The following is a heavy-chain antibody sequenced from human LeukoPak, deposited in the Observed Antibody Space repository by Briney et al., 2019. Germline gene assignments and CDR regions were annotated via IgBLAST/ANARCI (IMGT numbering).Heavy chain of an antibody. CDR1: GDSISSYY. V-gene: IGHV4-59*01. D-gene: IGHD1-14*01. CDR3: AXXRRAFRXNLGRSTEYYDYYYMDV. J-gene: IGHJ6*03. Sequence: PSETLSLTCTVSGDSISSYYWSWIRQPPGKGLEWIGYIYYSGNTNYNPSLKSRVTVSVDTSKNQFSLKLTSVTAADTAVYYCAXXRRAFRXNLGRSTEYYDYYYMDVWGKGTTVTVSS. CDR2: IYYSGNT.